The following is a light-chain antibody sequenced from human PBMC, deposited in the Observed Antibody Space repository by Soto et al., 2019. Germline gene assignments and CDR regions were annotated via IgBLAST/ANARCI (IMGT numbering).Light chain of an antibody. Sequence: EIVMTQSPGTVSVFPGETVTLSCRASQSVSGYLDWFHQKPGQAPRLVLLRIFTRATGIPDRFSGSGSGTDFTLTISSLQSEDFAVYYCQQYNNWPLTFGGGTKVDI. CDR1: QSVSGY. CDR2: RIF. V-gene: IGKV3D-15*01. CDR3: QQYNNWPLT. J-gene: IGKJ4*01.